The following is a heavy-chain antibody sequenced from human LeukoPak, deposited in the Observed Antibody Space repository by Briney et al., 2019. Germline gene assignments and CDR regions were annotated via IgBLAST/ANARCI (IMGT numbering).Heavy chain of an antibody. V-gene: IGHV1-8*01. CDR1: GYTFINYD. D-gene: IGHD3-10*01. CDR3: TRGRGGTIVRGCMDY. J-gene: IGHJ4*02. Sequence: ASVKVSCKASGYTFINYDIMWVRQATGQGLEWMGWMNSNSGNTGYAQKFQGRVTMTRDTSMSTAYMELSSLRFEDTAVYYCTRGRGGTIVRGCMDYWGQGTLVTVSS. CDR2: MNSNSGNT.